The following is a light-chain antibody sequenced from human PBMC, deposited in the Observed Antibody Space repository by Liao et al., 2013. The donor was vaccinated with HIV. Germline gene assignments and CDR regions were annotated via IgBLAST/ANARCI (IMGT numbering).Light chain of an antibody. CDR3: QVWDNNVDRVV. J-gene: IGLJ2*01. Sequence: SYELTQPPSLSVAPGETARIPCGADDIGTRAVHWYQHKRGQAPVLIIQFDTARPSGIPKRFSASESGATATLTIRRVEAGDEADYYCQVWDNNVDRVVFGGGTRLTVL. CDR2: FDT. CDR1: DIGTRA. V-gene: IGLV3-21*04.